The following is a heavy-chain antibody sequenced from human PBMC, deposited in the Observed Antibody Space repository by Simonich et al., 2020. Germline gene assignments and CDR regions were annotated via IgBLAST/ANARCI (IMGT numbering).Heavy chain of an antibody. D-gene: IGHD1-26*01. CDR1: GFTFSSYD. CDR3: ARGGYSGSYNWFDP. Sequence: EVQLVESGGGLVQPGGSLRLSCAASGFTFSSYDMQWVRQATGKGLGWVSAIGTAGETYYPGSVKGRFTISRENAKNSLYLQMNSLRAGDTAVYHCARGGYSGSYNWFDPWGQGTLVTVSS. CDR2: IGTAGET. V-gene: IGHV3-13*01. J-gene: IGHJ5*02.